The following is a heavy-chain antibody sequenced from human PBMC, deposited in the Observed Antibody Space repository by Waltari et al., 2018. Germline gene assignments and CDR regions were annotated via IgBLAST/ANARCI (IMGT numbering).Heavy chain of an antibody. V-gene: IGHV3-7*01. CDR2: INQHGSET. CDR1: GFTLSSYW. J-gene: IGHJ4*02. CDR3: ARDSSLRYYFDY. Sequence: EVQLVESGGGLVQPGGYLRLSCAASGFTLSSYWMSWVRQAPGKGLEWVANINQHGSETYYVDSVEGRFTISRDNAKNSLYLQMNSLRVEDTAVYYCARDSSLRYYFDYWGQGTLVTVSS.